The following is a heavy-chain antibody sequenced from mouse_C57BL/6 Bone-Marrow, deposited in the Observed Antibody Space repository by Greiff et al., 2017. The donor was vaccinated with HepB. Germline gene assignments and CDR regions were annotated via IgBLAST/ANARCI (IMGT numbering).Heavy chain of an antibody. Sequence: QVQLQQPGAELVKPGASVKLSCKASGYTFTSYWMHWVKQRPGQGLEWIGMIHPNSGSTNYNEKFKSKATLTVDKSSSTAYMQLSSLTSEDSAVYYCARPLFITTVVATDFDYWGQGTPLTVSS. CDR2: IHPNSGST. D-gene: IGHD1-1*01. CDR3: ARPLFITTVVATDFDY. CDR1: GYTFTSYW. V-gene: IGHV1-64*01. J-gene: IGHJ2*01.